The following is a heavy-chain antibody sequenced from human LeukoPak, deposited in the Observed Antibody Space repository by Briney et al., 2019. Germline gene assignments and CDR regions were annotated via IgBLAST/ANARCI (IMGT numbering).Heavy chain of an antibody. V-gene: IGHV1-3*03. CDR3: ARGRYYDILNYYMDV. D-gene: IGHD3-9*01. J-gene: IGHJ6*03. CDR2: INAGNGNT. Sequence: GGSLRLSCAASGFTFTSYAMHWVRQAPGQRLEWMGWINAGNGNTKYSQEFQGRVTITRDTSASTAYMELSSLRSEDMAVYYCARGRYYDILNYYMDVWGKGTTVTVSS. CDR1: GFTFTSYA.